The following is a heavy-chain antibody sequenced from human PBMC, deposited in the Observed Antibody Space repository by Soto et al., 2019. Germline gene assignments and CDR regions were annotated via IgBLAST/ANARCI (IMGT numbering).Heavy chain of an antibody. CDR2: ISYDGSNK. V-gene: IGHV3-30-3*01. J-gene: IGHJ4*02. CDR1: GFTFSSYA. CDR3: ARGPSSLTRFDY. Sequence: GSLRLSCAASGFTFSSYAMHWVRQAPGKGLEGVAVISYDGSNKYYADSVKGRFTISRDNSKNTLYLQMNSLRGEDTAVYYCARGPSSLTRFDYWGQGTLVTVSS. D-gene: IGHD2-2*01.